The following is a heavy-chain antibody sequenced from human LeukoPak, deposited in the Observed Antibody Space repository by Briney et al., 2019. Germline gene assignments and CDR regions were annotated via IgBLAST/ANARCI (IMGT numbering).Heavy chain of an antibody. D-gene: IGHD4-17*01. CDR2: IKKDGSEK. CDR1: GFTFSSYW. J-gene: IGHJ4*02. Sequence: GGSLRLSCAASGFTFSSYWMSWVRQAPGKGLEWVANIKKDGSEKYYVDSVKGRFTISRDNAKTSLYLQMNSLRAEDTAVYYCAREGDGDYDGEYFDYWGQGTLVTVSS. V-gene: IGHV3-7*01. CDR3: AREGDGDYDGEYFDY.